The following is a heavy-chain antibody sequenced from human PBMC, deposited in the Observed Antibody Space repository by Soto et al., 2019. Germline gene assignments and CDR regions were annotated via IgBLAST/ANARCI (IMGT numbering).Heavy chain of an antibody. D-gene: IGHD6-13*01. V-gene: IGHV1-46*01. CDR3: VRRGATAAGTLGPAY. CDR1: GYIFTSYY. Sequence: ASVKVSCKASGYIFTSYYMHWVRQAPGQGLEWMGMINPSGGDTSYAQKFQGRVTMTRDTSTSTVYVELSSLRFEDTAVYYCVRRGATAAGTLGPAYWGQGALVTVPS. CDR2: INPSGGDT. J-gene: IGHJ4*02.